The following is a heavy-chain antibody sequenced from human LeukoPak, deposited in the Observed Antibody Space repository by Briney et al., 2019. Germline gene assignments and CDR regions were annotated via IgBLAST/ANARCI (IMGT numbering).Heavy chain of an antibody. D-gene: IGHD5-12*01. J-gene: IGHJ4*02. CDR2: IYTGGTT. Sequence: GGSLRLSCAASGFTFSDYYMSWIRQAPGKGLERVSSIYTGGTTYYADSVKGRFTISRDNSKNTLHLQLTSLRADDTALYFCARGTLRSGYDSWGQGTLVTVSS. CDR3: ARGTLRSGYDS. V-gene: IGHV3-66*01. CDR1: GFTFSDYY.